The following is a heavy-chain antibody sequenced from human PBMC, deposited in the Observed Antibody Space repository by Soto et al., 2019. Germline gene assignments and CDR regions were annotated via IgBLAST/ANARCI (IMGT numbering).Heavy chain of an antibody. CDR2: IYYSGST. CDR3: ARHRARNWFDP. V-gene: IGHV4-39*01. J-gene: IGHJ5*02. CDR1: GGSISSSSYY. D-gene: IGHD6-6*01. Sequence: QLQLQESGPGLVKPSETLSLTCIVSGGSISSSSYYWGWIRQPPGKGLEWIGSIYYSGSTYYNPSPKSRVTISVDTSKNQFSLKLSSVTAADTAVFYCARHRARNWFDPWGQGTLVTVSS.